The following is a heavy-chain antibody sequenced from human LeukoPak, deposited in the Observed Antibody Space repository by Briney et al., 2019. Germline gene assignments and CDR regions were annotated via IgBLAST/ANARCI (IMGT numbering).Heavy chain of an antibody. D-gene: IGHD2-2*01. CDR1: GFTFSSYD. Sequence: PGGSVRLSCAASGFTFSSYDMSWVRQAPGKGLEWVSAISGSGGSTYYADSVKGRFTISRDNSKNTLYLQMNSLRAEDTAVYYCAKRRTHIVVVPAAIGAFDIWGQGTMVTVSS. V-gene: IGHV3-23*01. CDR2: ISGSGGST. J-gene: IGHJ3*02. CDR3: AKRRTHIVVVPAAIGAFDI.